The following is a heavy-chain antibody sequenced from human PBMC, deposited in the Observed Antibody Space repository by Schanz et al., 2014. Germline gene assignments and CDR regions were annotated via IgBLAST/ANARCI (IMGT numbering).Heavy chain of an antibody. Sequence: QVQLVESGGGVVQPGRSLRLSCGASGFTFSDYGTHWVRQAPGKGLEWVAFIQNDGSNYYHADSVKGRFTISRDNSKNTLYLQINSLRTEDTAVFYCAKGLGTRSNNFDYWGQGTLVTVSS. V-gene: IGHV3-30*02. CDR3: AKGLGTRSNNFDY. CDR2: IQNDGSNY. D-gene: IGHD6-13*01. CDR1: GFTFSDYG. J-gene: IGHJ4*02.